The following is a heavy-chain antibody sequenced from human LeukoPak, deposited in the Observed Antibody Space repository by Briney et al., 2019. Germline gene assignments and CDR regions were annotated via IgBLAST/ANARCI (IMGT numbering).Heavy chain of an antibody. CDR3: ARDAPRDYDFWSGRAYYFDY. CDR2: INPNSGGT. CDR1: GYTFTGYY. D-gene: IGHD3-3*01. J-gene: IGHJ4*02. Sequence: ASVKVSCKASGYTFTGYYMHWVRQAPGQGLEWMGWINPNSGGTNYAQKFQGRVTMTRDTSISTAYMELSRLRSDDTAVYYCARDAPRDYDFWSGRAYYFDYWGQGTLVTVSS. V-gene: IGHV1-2*02.